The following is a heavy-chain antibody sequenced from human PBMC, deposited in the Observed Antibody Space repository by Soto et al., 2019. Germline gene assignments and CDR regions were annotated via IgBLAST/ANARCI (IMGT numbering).Heavy chain of an antibody. CDR2: FYYSGST. J-gene: IGHJ4*02. Sequence: QLQLQESGPGLVKPSETLSLTCTVSGGSISSSSYYWGWIRQPPGKGLEWIGSFYYSGSTYYNPSLKIRVTLHVDTSENQFFLNLSTVTASGTAVYYCGTTKDCSSTSCYAATRTEDYGDYFDFECWGQGTLVTVSA. V-gene: IGHV4-39*01. D-gene: IGHD2-2*01. CDR1: GGSISSSSYY. CDR3: GTTKDCSSTSCYAATRTEDYGDYFDFEC.